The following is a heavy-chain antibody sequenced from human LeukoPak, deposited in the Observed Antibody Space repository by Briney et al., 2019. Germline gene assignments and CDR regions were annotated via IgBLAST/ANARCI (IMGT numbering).Heavy chain of an antibody. CDR3: AILSPDGMGV. Sequence: PGGSLRLSCAASGFTFNNYAMNWVRQAPGKGLEWVSGISDSGKNTDNADSVKGRFTISRDNSKKTLNLQMNSLRAEDTAIYYCAILSPDGMGVWGQGTTVTVSS. V-gene: IGHV3-23*01. CDR2: ISDSGKNT. D-gene: IGHD3-10*01. J-gene: IGHJ6*02. CDR1: GFTFNNYA.